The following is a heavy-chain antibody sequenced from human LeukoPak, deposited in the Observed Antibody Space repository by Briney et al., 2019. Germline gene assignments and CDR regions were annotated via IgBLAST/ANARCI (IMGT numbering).Heavy chain of an antibody. CDR2: IYSGGST. Sequence: PGGSLRLSCAASGLTVSSNYMSWVRQAPGKGLEWVSVIYSGGSTYYADSMKGRFTISRDNSKNTLYLQMNSLRAEDTAVYYCARVSGSYYDYWGQGTLVTVSS. J-gene: IGHJ4*02. V-gene: IGHV3-66*02. CDR3: ARVSGSYYDY. D-gene: IGHD1-26*01. CDR1: GLTVSSNY.